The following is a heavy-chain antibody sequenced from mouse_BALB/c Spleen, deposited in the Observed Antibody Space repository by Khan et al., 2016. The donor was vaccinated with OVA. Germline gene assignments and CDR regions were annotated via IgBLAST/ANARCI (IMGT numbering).Heavy chain of an antibody. CDR1: CYSFTGYF. Sequence: EVQLQQSGPELVKPGASVKISCKASCYSFTGYFMNWVMQSHGKSLEWIGRINPHIGETFYNQKFKGKATLTVDESSSTAHMELRSLASEDSAVYYCARIYGSDFDYWGQGTTLTVSS. D-gene: IGHD1-1*01. CDR2: INPHIGET. CDR3: ARIYGSDFDY. V-gene: IGHV1-20*02. J-gene: IGHJ2*01.